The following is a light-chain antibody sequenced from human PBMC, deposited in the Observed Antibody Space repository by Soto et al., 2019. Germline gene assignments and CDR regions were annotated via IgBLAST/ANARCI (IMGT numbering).Light chain of an antibody. CDR2: FAS. J-gene: IGKJ4*01. CDR3: QHYNEWPLT. CDR1: QTVSNN. V-gene: IGKV3-15*01. Sequence: ERVMTHFPATLSVSPGAKATLSCRASQTVSNNLAWYQQKPGQAPRLLIYFASTRATGVPARFSGSGSGTEFTLTISNLQSEDSAVYYCQHYNEWPLTFGGGNKLETK.